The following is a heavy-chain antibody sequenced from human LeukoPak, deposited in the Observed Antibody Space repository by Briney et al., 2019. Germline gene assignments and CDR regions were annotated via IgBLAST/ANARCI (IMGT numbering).Heavy chain of an antibody. D-gene: IGHD5-24*01. CDR1: GYTFTSYY. J-gene: IGHJ4*02. CDR2: IIPIFGTA. Sequence: SVKVSCKASGYTFTSYYMHWVRQAPGQGLEWMGGIIPIFGTANYAQKFQGSVTITTDESTSTAYMELSSLRSEDTAVYYCARSPPRTQRKMGYFDYWGQGTLVAVSS. CDR3: ARSPPRTQRKMGYFDY. V-gene: IGHV1-69*05.